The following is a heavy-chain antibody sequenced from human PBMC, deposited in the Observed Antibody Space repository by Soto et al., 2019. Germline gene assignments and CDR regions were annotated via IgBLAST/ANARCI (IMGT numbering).Heavy chain of an antibody. CDR2: IWYDGSNK. V-gene: IGHV3-33*01. D-gene: IGHD3-22*01. CDR1: GFTFSSYG. J-gene: IGHJ6*02. CDR3: ARDRNADYYDSQYYYGMDV. Sequence: GESLKISCAASGFTFSSYGMHWVRQAPGKGLEWVAVIWYDGSNKYYADSVKGRFTISRDNSKNTLYLQMNSLRAEDTAVYYCARDRNADYYDSQYYYGMDVWGQGTTVTVSS.